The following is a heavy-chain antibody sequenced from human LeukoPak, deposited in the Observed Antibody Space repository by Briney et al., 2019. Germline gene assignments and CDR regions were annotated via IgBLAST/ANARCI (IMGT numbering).Heavy chain of an antibody. CDR2: IWYDGSNK. CDR3: AKGGVVPAAIAFDI. V-gene: IGHV3-30*02. CDR1: GFTFSNYA. D-gene: IGHD2-2*01. Sequence: PGGSLRLSCAASGFTFSNYAMHWVRQAPGKGLEWVAVIWYDGSNKYYADSVKGRFTISRDNSKNTLYLQMNSLRAEDTAVYYCAKGGVVPAAIAFDIWGQGTMVTVSS. J-gene: IGHJ3*02.